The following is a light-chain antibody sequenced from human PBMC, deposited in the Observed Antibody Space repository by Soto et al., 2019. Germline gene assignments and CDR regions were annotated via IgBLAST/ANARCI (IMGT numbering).Light chain of an antibody. V-gene: IGLV1-44*01. J-gene: IGLJ2*01. Sequence: QSALTQPPSASGTPGQRVTISGSGSSSNIGSSTVKWYQQFSGTAPKLLIYKNSQRPSGVPDRFSGSKSGTSASLAISGLQSEDEADYYCAAWDDTLNGFVVFGGGTKLTVL. CDR1: SSNIGSST. CDR2: KNS. CDR3: AAWDDTLNGFVV.